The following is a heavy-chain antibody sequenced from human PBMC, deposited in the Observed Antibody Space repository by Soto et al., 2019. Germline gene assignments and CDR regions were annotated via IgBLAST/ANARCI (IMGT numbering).Heavy chain of an antibody. V-gene: IGHV4-59*01. CDR3: ARYRREAVAGYTLDN. CDR2: VYNSGST. J-gene: IGHJ4*02. CDR1: GGSISSNY. D-gene: IGHD6-13*01. Sequence: SETLSLTCSVSGGSISSNYWTWIRQPPGKGLEWIGYVYNSGSTNYNPSLKSRVTISEDTSKSQLSLKVNSMTAADTAVYYCARYRREAVAGYTLDNWGQGILVTVSS.